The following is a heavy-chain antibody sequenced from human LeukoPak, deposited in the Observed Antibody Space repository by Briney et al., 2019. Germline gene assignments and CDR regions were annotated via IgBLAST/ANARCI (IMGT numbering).Heavy chain of an antibody. CDR2: IYYSGST. D-gene: IGHD3-16*01. CDR3: ARALPGGTFPYYFDY. J-gene: IGHJ4*02. Sequence: PSETLSLTCTVSGGSISSSSYYWGWIRQPPGKGLEWIGSIYYSGSTYYNPSLKSRVTISVDTSKNQFSLKLGSVTAADTAVYYCARALPGGTFPYYFDYWGQGTLVTVSS. V-gene: IGHV4-39*07. CDR1: GGSISSSSYY.